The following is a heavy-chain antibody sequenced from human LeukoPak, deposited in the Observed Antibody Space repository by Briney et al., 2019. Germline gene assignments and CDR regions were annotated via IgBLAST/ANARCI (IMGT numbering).Heavy chain of an antibody. J-gene: IGHJ4*02. V-gene: IGHV3-30*04. CDR1: GFTFSSYA. Sequence: PGGSLRLSCAASGFTFSSYAMHWVRQAPGKGLEWVAVISYDGSNNYYADSVKGRFTISRDNSKNTLYLQMNSLRAEDTAVYYCARGQWLVAGFDYWGQGTLVTVSS. CDR2: ISYDGSNN. D-gene: IGHD6-19*01. CDR3: ARGQWLVAGFDY.